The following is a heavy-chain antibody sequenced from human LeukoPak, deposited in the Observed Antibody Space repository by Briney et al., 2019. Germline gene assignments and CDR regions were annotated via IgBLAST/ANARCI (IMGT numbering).Heavy chain of an antibody. CDR2: ISAYNGNT. Sequence: ASVKVSCKASGYTFTSYGISGVRQAPGQGLEWMGWISAYNGNTNYAQKLQGRVTMTTDTSTSTAYMELRSLRSDDTAVYYCARDDYGGNWFDPWGQGTLVTVSS. V-gene: IGHV1-18*01. CDR3: ARDDYGGNWFDP. J-gene: IGHJ5*02. D-gene: IGHD4-23*01. CDR1: GYTFTSYG.